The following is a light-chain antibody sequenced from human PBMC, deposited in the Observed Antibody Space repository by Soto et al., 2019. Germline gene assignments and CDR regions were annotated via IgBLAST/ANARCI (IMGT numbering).Light chain of an antibody. V-gene: IGKV3-15*01. CDR1: QNIRSS. J-gene: IGKJ5*01. CDR3: QQYNNWPIT. CDR2: DAS. Sequence: MKQSPAALSATNGKRVTLSCRASQNIRSSLAWYQQRPGQAPRLLIYDASTRATGIPPRFSGSGSGTEFTLTISSLQSEDFAVYYCQQYNNWPITFGQGTLLAV.